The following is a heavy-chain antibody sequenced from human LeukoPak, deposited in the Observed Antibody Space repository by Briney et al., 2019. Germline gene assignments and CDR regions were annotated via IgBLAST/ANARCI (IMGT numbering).Heavy chain of an antibody. J-gene: IGHJ4*02. V-gene: IGHV4-38-2*02. CDR2: IYHSGST. CDR1: GYSISSGYY. D-gene: IGHD3-10*01. CDR3: ARARLSIVRGITNFDY. Sequence: TSETLSLTCTVSGYSISSGYYWGWIRQPPGKGLEWIGSIYHSGSTYYNPSLKSRVTISVDTSKNQFSLMLNSVTAADTALYFCARARLSIVRGITNFDYWGQGTVVTVSS.